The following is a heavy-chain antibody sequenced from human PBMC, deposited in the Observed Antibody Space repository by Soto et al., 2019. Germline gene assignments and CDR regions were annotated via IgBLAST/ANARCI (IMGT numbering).Heavy chain of an antibody. CDR2: IYYSGST. J-gene: IGHJ4*02. Sequence: SETLSLTCTVSGGSISSSSYYWGWIRQPPGKGLEWIGSIYYSGSTYYNPSLKSRVTISVDTSKNQFSLKLSSVTAADTAVYYCASHSYDSSGYLYWGQGTLVTVSS. CDR3: ASHSYDSSGYLY. D-gene: IGHD3-22*01. CDR1: GGSISSSSYY. V-gene: IGHV4-39*01.